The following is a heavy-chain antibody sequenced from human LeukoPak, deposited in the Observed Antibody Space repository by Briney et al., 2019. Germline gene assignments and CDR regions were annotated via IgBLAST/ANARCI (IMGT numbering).Heavy chain of an antibody. V-gene: IGHV4-38-2*02. CDR2: IYLSGTT. CDR1: GYSISSGHY. J-gene: IGHJ5*02. CDR3: ARDGFRGNNWFDP. Sequence: PSETLSLTCTVSGYSISSGHYWGWIRQPPGKGLEWIGSIYLSGTTYYNPSLKSRVTISVDTYKNQFSLKLSSVTAADTAVYYCARDGFRGNNWFDPWGQGTLVTVSS.